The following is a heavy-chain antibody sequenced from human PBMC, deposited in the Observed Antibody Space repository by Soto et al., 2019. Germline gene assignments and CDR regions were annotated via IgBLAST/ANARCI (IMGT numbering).Heavy chain of an antibody. CDR2: TRNKAHSYTT. D-gene: IGHD1-26*01. CDR3: VRVHSGTYTFDY. Sequence: VQLVESGGGVVQPGRSLRLSCAASGFTFSSYGMHWVRQAPGKGLEWVGRTRNKAHSYTTEYAASVKGRFTISRDNSKNSVYLQMNSLRTEDTAVYYCVRVHSGTYTFDYWGQGTLVTVSS. CDR1: GFTFSSYG. J-gene: IGHJ4*02. V-gene: IGHV3-72*01.